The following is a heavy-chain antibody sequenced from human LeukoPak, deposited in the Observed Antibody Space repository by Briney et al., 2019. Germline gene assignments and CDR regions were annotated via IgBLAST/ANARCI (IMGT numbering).Heavy chain of an antibody. J-gene: IGHJ3*02. CDR3: ARSPLMVAAPNAFDI. Sequence: GGSLRLSCAASGFTFSDHYMSWIRQAPGKGLEWVSYISSSGSTIYYADSVKGRFTISRDNAKNSLYLQMNSLRAEDTAVYYCARSPLMVAAPNAFDIWGQGTMVTVSS. CDR2: ISSSGSTI. V-gene: IGHV3-11*01. CDR1: GFTFSDHY. D-gene: IGHD2-8*01.